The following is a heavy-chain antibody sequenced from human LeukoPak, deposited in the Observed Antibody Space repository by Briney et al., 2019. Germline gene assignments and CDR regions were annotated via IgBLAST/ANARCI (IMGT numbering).Heavy chain of an antibody. D-gene: IGHD5-18*01. CDR1: GFTFSSYW. CDR3: ARVSDTAMADAFDI. CDR2: IKQDGSEK. Sequence: QSGGSLRLSFAASGFTFSSYWMSWVRQAPGKGLEWVANIKQDGSEKYYVDSVKGRFTISRDNAKNSLYLQMNSLRAEDTAVYYCARVSDTAMADAFDIWGQGTMVTVSS. V-gene: IGHV3-7*01. J-gene: IGHJ3*02.